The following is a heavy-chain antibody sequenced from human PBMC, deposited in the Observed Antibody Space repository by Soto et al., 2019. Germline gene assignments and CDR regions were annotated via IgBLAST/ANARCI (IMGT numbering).Heavy chain of an antibody. V-gene: IGHV4-30-2*01. CDR1: GVSISSGGYS. CDR2: SYHSGTT. CDR3: ARGRYAWGNYGWFDP. D-gene: IGHD3-16*01. J-gene: IGHJ5*02. Sequence: SETLSLTCAVSGVSISSGGYSWSWILQPPGKGLVWIGNSYHSGTTYYNPSLKRRVTISVDRSKNQFSLKLSSVAAADTAVYYCARGRYAWGNYGWFDPWGQGTLVTVSS.